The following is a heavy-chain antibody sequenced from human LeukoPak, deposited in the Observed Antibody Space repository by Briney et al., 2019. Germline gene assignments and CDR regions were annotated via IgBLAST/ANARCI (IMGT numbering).Heavy chain of an antibody. CDR2: IIPIFGTA. D-gene: IGHD3-3*01. CDR1: GGTFSSYA. Sequence: SVKVSCKASGGTFSSYAISWVRQAPGQGLEWMGGIIPIFGTANYAQKFQGRVTITADESTSTAYMELSSLRSEDTAVYYCARQGEYYDFWSGYKNHYYYYYMDVWGKGTTVTVSS. CDR3: ARQGEYYDFWSGYKNHYYYYYMDV. V-gene: IGHV1-69*13. J-gene: IGHJ6*03.